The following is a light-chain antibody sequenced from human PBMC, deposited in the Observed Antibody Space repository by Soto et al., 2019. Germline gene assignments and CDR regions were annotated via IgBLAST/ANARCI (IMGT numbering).Light chain of an antibody. Sequence: EIVMTQSRSTLSVSPGPRPTLACRASQSVASSYLAWYQQKNGQAPRLXIHGASSRATGIPDRFSGSGYGTDFILTISRLETEDFAVYYCQQYGNSHFTFGPGTKVDIK. V-gene: IGKV3-20*01. J-gene: IGKJ3*01. CDR3: QQYGNSHFT. CDR1: QSVASSY. CDR2: GAS.